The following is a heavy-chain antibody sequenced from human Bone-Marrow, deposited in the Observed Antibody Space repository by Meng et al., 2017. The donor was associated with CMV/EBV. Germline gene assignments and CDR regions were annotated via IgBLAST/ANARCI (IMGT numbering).Heavy chain of an antibody. CDR3: ASESATYLGGRIYYHGMDV. D-gene: IGHD1-26*01. J-gene: IGHJ6*02. CDR2: INHSGSS. CDR1: DGSFNAYY. Sequence: SETLSLTCTVYDGSFNAYYYNWFRQAPGKGLEWIGEINHSGSSNYNPSLKSRVTISVDKSKNQFSLRSSSVTAADTAVYYCASESATYLGGRIYYHGMDVWGQGTTVTVYS. V-gene: IGHV4-34*01.